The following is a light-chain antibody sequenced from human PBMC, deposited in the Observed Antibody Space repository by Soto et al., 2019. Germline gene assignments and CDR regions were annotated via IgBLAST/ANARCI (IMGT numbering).Light chain of an antibody. J-gene: IGKJ4*01. CDR3: QQYNNWPVT. V-gene: IGKV4-1*01. CDR1: QNNKNY. Sequence: IVMNQSPDSLAVSLGEGATINFKSSQNNKNYLAWYQQKTGQPPKLLIDWASTRASGVPDRFSGSGSGTDFTLTISSLQAEDVGIYYCQQYNNWPVTFGGGTKVDIK. CDR2: WAS.